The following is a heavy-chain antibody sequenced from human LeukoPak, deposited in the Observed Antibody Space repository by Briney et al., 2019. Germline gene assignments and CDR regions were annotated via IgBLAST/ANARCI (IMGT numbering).Heavy chain of an antibody. CDR3: ARHRERIPYWYFDL. J-gene: IGHJ2*01. Sequence: SETLSLTCTVSGGSISSGSYYWGWIRQPPGKGLEWIGSIYYSGSTYYNPSLKSRVTISVDTSKNQFSLKLSSVTAADTAVYYCARHRERIPYWYFDLWGRGTLVTVSS. D-gene: IGHD1-26*01. V-gene: IGHV4-39*01. CDR2: IYYSGST. CDR1: GGSISSGSYY.